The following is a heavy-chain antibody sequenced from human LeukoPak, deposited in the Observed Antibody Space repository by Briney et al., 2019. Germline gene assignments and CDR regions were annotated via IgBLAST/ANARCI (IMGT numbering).Heavy chain of an antibody. CDR3: ATDRLSPYDNGDGVGRWDFGL. V-gene: IGHV1-18*04. J-gene: IGHJ2*01. CDR2: INTYNANT. D-gene: IGHD4-17*01. CDR1: GYSFSSYS. Sequence: RASVKVSCKASGYSFSSYSLNWVRQAPGQGLEWMGWINTYNANTNYAQKVQGRITLTRDTSTSTAYMELRSLRFDDTAVYYCATDRLSPYDNGDGVGRWDFGLWGRGTLVTVSS.